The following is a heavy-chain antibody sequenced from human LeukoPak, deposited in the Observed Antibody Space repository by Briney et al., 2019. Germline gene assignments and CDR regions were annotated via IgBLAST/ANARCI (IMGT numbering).Heavy chain of an antibody. J-gene: IGHJ4*02. CDR2: IIPIFGTA. V-gene: IGHV1-69*05. D-gene: IGHD3-22*01. CDR1: GGTFSSYA. Sequence: SVKVSCKASGGTFSSYAISWVRQAPGQGLEWMGGIIPIFGTANYAQKFQGRVTITTDESTSTAYMELSSLRSEDTAVYYCARVAAWDSSGPWGPLDYWGQGTLVTVSS. CDR3: ARVAAWDSSGPWGPLDY.